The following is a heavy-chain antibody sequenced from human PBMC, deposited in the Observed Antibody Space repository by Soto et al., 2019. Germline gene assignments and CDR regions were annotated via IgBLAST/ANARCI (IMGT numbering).Heavy chain of an antibody. D-gene: IGHD1-26*01. Sequence: SENLSLTCSVSGDSVSNKTSYCSCIRQLPGKRLAWLRYVYYSLTTNYNPSLKSRVTISVDLSKNQFSLKLSSVTSADTALYYCAAATALPNTLRSRSLFDYSGQGTLVTVSA. CDR2: VYYSLTT. CDR1: GDSVSNKTSY. V-gene: IGHV4-61*01. J-gene: IGHJ4*02. CDR3: AAATALPNTLRSRSLFDY.